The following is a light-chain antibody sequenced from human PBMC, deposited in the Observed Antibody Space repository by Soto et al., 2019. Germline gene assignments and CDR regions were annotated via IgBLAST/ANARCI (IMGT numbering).Light chain of an antibody. CDR2: GVT. CDR3: SSYTSSSTL. V-gene: IGLV2-14*01. Sequence: QSALTQPASVSESPGQSITISCAGTSSDIGGYNYVSWYQQHPDKAPKLMIYGVTNRPSGVSDRFSGSKSGNTASLTISGLQAEDEADYYCSSYTSSSTLFGTGTKVTVL. J-gene: IGLJ1*01. CDR1: SSDIGGYNY.